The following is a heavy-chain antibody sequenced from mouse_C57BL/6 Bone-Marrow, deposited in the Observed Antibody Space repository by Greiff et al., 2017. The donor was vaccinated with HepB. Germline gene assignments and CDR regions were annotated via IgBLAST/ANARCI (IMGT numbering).Heavy chain of an antibody. CDR2: INPNYGTT. J-gene: IGHJ4*01. CDR3: SRHYDSSAFYAMDY. D-gene: IGHD1-1*01. CDR1: GYSFTDYN. V-gene: IGHV1-39*01. Sequence: VQLQQSGPELVKPGASVKISCKASGYSFTDYNMNWVKQSNGKSLEWIGVINPNYGTTSYNQKFKGKATLTVDQSSSTAYMQLNSLTSEDSAVYYLSRHYDSSAFYAMDYWGQGTSVTVSS.